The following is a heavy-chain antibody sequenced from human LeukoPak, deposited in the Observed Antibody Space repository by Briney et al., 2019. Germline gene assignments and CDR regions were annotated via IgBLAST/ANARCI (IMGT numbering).Heavy chain of an antibody. Sequence: SQTLSLTCIVSGDSISNGGYYWTWIRQPAGKGLEYIGRIYTNGDTKYNPSLESRVTISMDTSRNQFSLKLTSVSAADTALYYCARDRGTTVARGVPSCFDPWGQGILVTVSS. CDR2: IYTNGDT. D-gene: IGHD3-10*01. V-gene: IGHV4-61*02. CDR1: GDSISNGGYY. J-gene: IGHJ5*02. CDR3: ARDRGTTVARGVPSCFDP.